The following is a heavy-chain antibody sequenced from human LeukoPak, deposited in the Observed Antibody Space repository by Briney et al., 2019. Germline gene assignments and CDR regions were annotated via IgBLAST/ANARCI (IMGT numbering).Heavy chain of an antibody. J-gene: IGHJ4*02. Sequence: VASVTVSCKASGYTFTSYGISWVRQAPGQGLEWMGWISAYNGNTNYAQKLQGRVTMTTDTSTSTAYMELRSLRSDDTAVYYCARARAAGTPTLFDYWGQGTLVTVSS. D-gene: IGHD6-13*01. CDR1: GYTFTSYG. CDR3: ARARAAGTPTLFDY. V-gene: IGHV1-18*04. CDR2: ISAYNGNT.